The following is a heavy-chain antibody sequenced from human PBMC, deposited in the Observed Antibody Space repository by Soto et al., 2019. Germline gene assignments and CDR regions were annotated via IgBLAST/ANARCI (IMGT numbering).Heavy chain of an antibody. V-gene: IGHV4-39*01. J-gene: IGHJ6*03. Sequence: QLQLQESGPGLLKTSETLSLICTVSGGSINSRSHYWGWLRQSPGKGLEWIASIVYTAITYVNPSLKRCTTTSVNTSKKQFFRKVTSGTAADAAVYYCAGQVETLERTRFIYYCHVDVWGTGSTVAASS. CDR2: IVYTAIT. CDR1: GGSINSRSHY. CDR3: AGQVETLERTRFIYYCHVDV. D-gene: IGHD2-21*02.